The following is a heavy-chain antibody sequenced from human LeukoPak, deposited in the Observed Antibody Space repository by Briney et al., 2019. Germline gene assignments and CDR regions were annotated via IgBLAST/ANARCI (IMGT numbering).Heavy chain of an antibody. V-gene: IGHV1-46*01. D-gene: IGHD1-26*01. CDR3: ARLPAGAATAY. CDR1: GYTFTGNL. Sequence: ASVKVSCKTPGYTFTGNLMHWVRQAPGQGPEWMGIINPSGGSTSYAQKFQGRVTMTRDMSTSTVYMELSSLRSEDTGVYYCARLPAGAATAYWGQGTLVTVSS. J-gene: IGHJ4*02. CDR2: INPSGGST.